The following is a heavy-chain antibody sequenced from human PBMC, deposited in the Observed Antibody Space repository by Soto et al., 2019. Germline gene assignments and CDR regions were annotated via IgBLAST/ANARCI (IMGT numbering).Heavy chain of an antibody. V-gene: IGHV3-66*01. J-gene: IGHJ6*02. CDR1: GFTVSNNY. CDR2: IYSGGTT. CDR3: AKGSGSYYDIYYYGMDV. Sequence: GGSLRLSCAASGFTVSNNYLSWVRQAPGQGLEWVSVIYSGGTTYYADSVKGRFTTSRDNSKNTLYLQMNSLRAEDTAVYYCAKGSGSYYDIYYYGMDVWGQGTTVTVSS. D-gene: IGHD1-26*01.